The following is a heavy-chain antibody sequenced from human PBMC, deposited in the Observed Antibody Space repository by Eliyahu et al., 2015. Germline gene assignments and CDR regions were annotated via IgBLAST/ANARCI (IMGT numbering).Heavy chain of an antibody. Sequence: EVQLVQSGAEVKKXGXSLKISCKGSGYSFTSYWIGWVRQXPGKGLEXMGIIXPXXSDTRYSPSFQGQVTISAXKSISTAYLQWSSLKASDTAMYYCASQVAVADPHFDYWGQGTLVTVSS. CDR2: IXPXXSDT. D-gene: IGHD6-19*01. CDR3: ASQVAVADPHFDY. V-gene: IGHV5-51*01. J-gene: IGHJ4*02. CDR1: GYSFTSYW.